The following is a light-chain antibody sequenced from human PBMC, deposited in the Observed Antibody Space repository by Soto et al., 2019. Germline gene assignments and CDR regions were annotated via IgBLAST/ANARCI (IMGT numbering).Light chain of an antibody. CDR1: QSISVW. CDR2: KAS. J-gene: IGKJ1*01. Sequence: DIQMTQSSSTLSASVGPRVTISCRASQSISVWLAWYQQKAGKAPNLLIYKASRLESGVPSRFSGSGSETEGTLTISGLQTGDASTYYCQQYNSYPPTFGQGTKVDIK. V-gene: IGKV1-5*03. CDR3: QQYNSYPPT.